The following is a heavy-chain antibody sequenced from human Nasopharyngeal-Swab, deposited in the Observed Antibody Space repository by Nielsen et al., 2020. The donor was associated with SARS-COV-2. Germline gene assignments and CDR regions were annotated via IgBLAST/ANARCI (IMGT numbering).Heavy chain of an antibody. J-gene: IGHJ6*02. V-gene: IGHV4-30-4*01. CDR2: IYYSGST. CDR3: ARDSGVAGTKYYYGMDV. D-gene: IGHD6-19*01. Sequence: WIRQPPGKGLEWIGYIYYSGSTYYNPSLKSRVTISVDTSKNQFSLKLSSVTAADTAVYYCARDSGVAGTKYYYGMDVRGQGTTVTVSS.